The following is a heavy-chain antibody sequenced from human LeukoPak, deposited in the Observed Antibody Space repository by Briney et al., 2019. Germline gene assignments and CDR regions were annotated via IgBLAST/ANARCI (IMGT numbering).Heavy chain of an antibody. J-gene: IGHJ4*02. D-gene: IGHD2-15*01. Sequence: PGGSLRLSCAASGFTFSDYYMTWIRQAPGKGLEWVSYISFGSSYTNYADSGKGRFTISRDNAKNSLYLQMNNLRAEETAVYYCVRRPEGGDYWGQGTLVTVSS. CDR3: VRRPEGGDY. CDR2: ISFGSSYT. CDR1: GFTFSDYY. V-gene: IGHV3-11*03.